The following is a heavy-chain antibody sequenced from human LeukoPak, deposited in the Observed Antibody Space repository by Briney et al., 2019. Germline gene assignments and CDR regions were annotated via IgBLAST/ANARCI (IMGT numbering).Heavy chain of an antibody. V-gene: IGHV1-2*02. J-gene: IGHJ5*02. Sequence: GASVKVSCKASGYTFTGYYMHWVRQAPGRGLEWMGWINPNSGGTNYAQKFQGRVTMTRDTSISTAYMELSRLRSDDTAVYYCARDVVPAASWFDPWGQGTLVTVSS. CDR1: GYTFTGYY. D-gene: IGHD2-2*01. CDR3: ARDVVPAASWFDP. CDR2: INPNSGGT.